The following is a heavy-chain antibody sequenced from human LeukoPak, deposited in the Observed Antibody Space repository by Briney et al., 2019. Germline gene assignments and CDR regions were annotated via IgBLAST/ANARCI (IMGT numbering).Heavy chain of an antibody. CDR2: IYHSGRT. V-gene: IGHV4-38-2*02. CDR3: TGKYYYDTSGYYYADY. J-gene: IGHJ4*02. Sequence: SETLSLTCTVSGYSISSGYYWGFIRQSPGKGLEWIGSIYHSGRTYYNPSLKSRLTISVDTSKNQFSLKLSSVTAADTAVYYCTGKYYYDTSGYYYADYWGQGTLVTVSS. D-gene: IGHD3-22*01. CDR1: GYSISSGYY.